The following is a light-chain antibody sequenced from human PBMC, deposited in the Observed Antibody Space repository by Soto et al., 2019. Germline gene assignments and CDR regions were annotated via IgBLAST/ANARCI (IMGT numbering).Light chain of an antibody. CDR2: SAS. V-gene: IGKV1-39*01. J-gene: IGKJ3*01. CDR3: QQSYSVPS. Sequence: DIQLTHSPFSLSASLGDRVTVTCRASENIDNYLNWYRQKPGKAPKLLIYSASRLQRGVPSRFSGGGSGTDFSLTISSLQSEDFATYYCQQSYSVPSFGPGTKVDIK. CDR1: ENIDNY.